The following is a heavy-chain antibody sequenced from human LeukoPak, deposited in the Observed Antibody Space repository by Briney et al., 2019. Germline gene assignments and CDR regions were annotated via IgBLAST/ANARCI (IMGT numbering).Heavy chain of an antibody. CDR3: ARHVGSGSFFDI. CDR1: GGSISSYY. CDR2: VFYTGSA. D-gene: IGHD3-10*01. Sequence: SETLSLTCTVSGGSISSYYWGWIRQPPGKGLEWIGSVFYTGSAHCNPSLKSRVTISVDTSKNQFSLRLSSVTAADTAVYYCARHVGSGSFFDIWGQGTLVTVSS. V-gene: IGHV4-39*01. J-gene: IGHJ3*02.